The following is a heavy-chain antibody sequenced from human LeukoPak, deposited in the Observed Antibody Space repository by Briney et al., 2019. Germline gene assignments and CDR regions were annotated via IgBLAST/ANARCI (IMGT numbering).Heavy chain of an antibody. D-gene: IGHD6-13*01. CDR1: GFTFSSYW. CDR2: INSDGSST. Sequence: GGSLRLSCAAFGFTFSSYWMHWVCQAPGKGLVWVSRINSDGSSTSYADSVKGRFTISRDNAKNTLYLQMNSLRAEDTAVYYCAKQGIAAQGAFDIWGQGTMVTVSS. CDR3: AKQGIAAQGAFDI. V-gene: IGHV3-74*01. J-gene: IGHJ3*02.